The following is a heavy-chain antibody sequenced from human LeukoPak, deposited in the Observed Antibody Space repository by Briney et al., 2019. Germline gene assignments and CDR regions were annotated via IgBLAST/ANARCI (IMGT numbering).Heavy chain of an antibody. Sequence: PGGSLRLSCAASGFTFSSYSMNWVRQAPGKGLEWVSAISRSGGRTYHADSVKGRFTISRDNSRNTLFLQMNSLRADDTAVYYCAKDPIRDHYDTIPSYYFDSWGQGTLVTVSS. CDR3: AKDPIRDHYDTIPSYYFDS. J-gene: IGHJ4*02. V-gene: IGHV3-23*01. CDR2: ISRSGGRT. CDR1: GFTFSSYS. D-gene: IGHD3-22*01.